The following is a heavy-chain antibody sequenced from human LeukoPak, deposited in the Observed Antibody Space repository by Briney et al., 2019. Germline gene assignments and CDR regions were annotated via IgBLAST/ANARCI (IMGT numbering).Heavy chain of an antibody. CDR1: GGSISSYY. D-gene: IGHD4-17*01. CDR3: ARADGDYVDY. Sequence: SETLPLTCTVSGGSISSYYWSWIRQPPGKGLEWIGYIYYSGSTNYNPSLKSRVTISVDTSKNQFSLKLSSVTAADTAVYYCARADGDYVDYWSQGTLVTVSS. V-gene: IGHV4-59*01. CDR2: IYYSGST. J-gene: IGHJ4*02.